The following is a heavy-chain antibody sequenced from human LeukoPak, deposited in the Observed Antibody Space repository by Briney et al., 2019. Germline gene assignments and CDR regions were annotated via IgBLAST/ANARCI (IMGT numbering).Heavy chain of an antibody. CDR2: INPNSGGT. D-gene: IGHD3-22*01. Sequence: ASVKVSCKASGYTFTCYYMHWVRQAPGQGLEWMGWINPNSGGTNYAQKFQGWVTMTRDTSISTAYMELSRLRSDDTAVYYCARSPNYYDSSGYYYFFDYWGQGTLVTVSS. J-gene: IGHJ4*02. CDR1: GYTFTCYY. V-gene: IGHV1-2*04. CDR3: ARSPNYYDSSGYYYFFDY.